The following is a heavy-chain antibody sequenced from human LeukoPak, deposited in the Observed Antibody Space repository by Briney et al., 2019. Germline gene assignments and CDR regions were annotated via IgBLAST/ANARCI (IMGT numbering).Heavy chain of an antibody. V-gene: IGHV3-23*01. Sequence: GGSLRLSCAASGFTFSRDVMNWVRQAPGKGLEWVSAISGSGDSTYYADSVKGRFTISRDNSKNTLYLQMNSLRAEDTAVYYCANPDIVVVPAAIRSRWFDPWGQGTLVTVSS. J-gene: IGHJ5*02. CDR1: GFTFSRDV. CDR3: ANPDIVVVPAAIRSRWFDP. D-gene: IGHD2-2*02. CDR2: ISGSGDST.